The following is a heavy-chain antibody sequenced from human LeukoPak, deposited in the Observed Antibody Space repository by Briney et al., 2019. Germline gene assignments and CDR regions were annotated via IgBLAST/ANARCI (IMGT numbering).Heavy chain of an antibody. D-gene: IGHD3-22*01. CDR2: ISGSGGTT. V-gene: IGHV3-23*01. CDR1: GFTFSSYS. J-gene: IGHJ4*02. CDR3: AKTNGYYSD. Sequence: GGSLRLSCAASGFTFSSYSMNWVRQAPGKGLEWVSGISGSGGTTYYADSVKGRFTISRDNSKNSLSLQVSSLGAEDTAVYYCAKTNGYYSDWGQGTLVTVSS.